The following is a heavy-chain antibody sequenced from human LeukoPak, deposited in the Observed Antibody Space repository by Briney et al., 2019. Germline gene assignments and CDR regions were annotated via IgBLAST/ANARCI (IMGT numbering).Heavy chain of an antibody. Sequence: QPGGSLRLSCAASGFIVSTNYMGWVRQAPGKGLEWVSVIYNDDRTYFADSVKGRFAISRDNSKNTLYLQMNSLRAEDTALYYCARSPPAHHGSWSSLDCWGQGTLVTVSS. D-gene: IGHD3-10*01. CDR3: ARSPPAHHGSWSSLDC. J-gene: IGHJ4*02. V-gene: IGHV3-53*01. CDR1: GFIVSTNY. CDR2: IYNDDRT.